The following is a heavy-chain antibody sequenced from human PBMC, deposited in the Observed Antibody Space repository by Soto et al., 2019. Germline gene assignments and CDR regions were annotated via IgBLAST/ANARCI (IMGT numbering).Heavy chain of an antibody. V-gene: IGHV3-23*01. J-gene: IGHJ6*02. CDR2: ISGSDNST. Sequence: GGSLRLSCAASGFTFSSFAMSWVRQAPGKGLEWVSAISGSDNSTYYADSVKGRFTISRDXXKNTLYLQMSSVRADDTAVYYCAPMGVWGQGSKVTVCS. CDR3: APMGV. CDR1: GFTFSSFA.